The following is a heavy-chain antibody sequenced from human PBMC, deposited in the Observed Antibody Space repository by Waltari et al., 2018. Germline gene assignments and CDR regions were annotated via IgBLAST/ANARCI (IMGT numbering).Heavy chain of an antibody. J-gene: IGHJ5*01. CDR1: GFTFSTYT. CDR2: ISRNGAYI. V-gene: IGHV3-21*01. D-gene: IGHD6-6*01. CDR3: AREGGRGSSSSDWFDS. Sequence: DVQLVESGGGLVTPGGSLRLSCAASGFTFSTYTMNWVRQAPGKGLEWVSSISRNGAYIYYADSLRGRLTISRDNAKNALSLQVNSLRADDTAVYYCAREGGRGSSSSDWFDSWGQGTLVTVSS.